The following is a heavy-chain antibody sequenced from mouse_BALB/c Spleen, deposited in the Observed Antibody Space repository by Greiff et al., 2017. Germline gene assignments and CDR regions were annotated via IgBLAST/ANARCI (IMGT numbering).Heavy chain of an antibody. Sequence: KQPGSELVRPGASVKLSCKASGYTFTSYWMHWVKQRPGQGLEWIGNIYPGSGSTNYDEQFKSTAPLTVATSSSTAYMQLSSLTAEDSAVDYCTRLNDYGRSDGGQGTLVTGSA. V-gene: IGHV1S22*01. CDR2: IYPGSGST. CDR1: GYTFTSYW. CDR3: TRLNDYGRSD. D-gene: IGHD1-1*01. J-gene: IGHJ3*01.